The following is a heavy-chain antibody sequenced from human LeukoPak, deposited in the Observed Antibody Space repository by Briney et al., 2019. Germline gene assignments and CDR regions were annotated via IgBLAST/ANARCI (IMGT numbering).Heavy chain of an antibody. CDR3: ATAVGWSRYYFDY. CDR2: FDPEDGET. D-gene: IGHD6-19*01. V-gene: IGHV1-24*01. CDR1: GYTLTELS. J-gene: IGHJ4*02. Sequence: ASVKVSCKVPGYTLTELSMHWVRQAPGKGLEWMGGFDPEDGETIYAQKFQGRVTMTEDTSTDTAYMELSSLRSEDTAVYYCATAVGWSRYYFDYWGQGTLVTVSS.